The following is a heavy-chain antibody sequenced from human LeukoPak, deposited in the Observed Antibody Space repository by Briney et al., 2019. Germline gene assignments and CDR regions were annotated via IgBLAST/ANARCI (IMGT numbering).Heavy chain of an antibody. CDR3: AKDDGWIYFNH. J-gene: IGHJ4*02. Sequence: GGSLRLSCAAPGFTFSIHGINWVRQAPGKGLEWVSAISPGGEILYYADSVKGRFTISRDNSKDTVSLQMHSLRAEDTATYYCAKDDGWIYFNHWGQGTLVTVSS. CDR2: ISPGGEIL. V-gene: IGHV3-23*01. CDR1: GFTFSIHG. D-gene: IGHD3-10*01.